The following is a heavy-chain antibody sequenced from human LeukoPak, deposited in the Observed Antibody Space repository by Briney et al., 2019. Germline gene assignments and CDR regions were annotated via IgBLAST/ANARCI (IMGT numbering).Heavy chain of an antibody. V-gene: IGHV3-74*01. Sequence: GGSLRLSCTASGFTFGNSWVHWVRQAPGKGLVWVSLINADGSTTTYADSVKGRFTISRDNARNTVSLQMNSLTIEDTAVYYCVVVVEPPDSDGFDVWGQGTMITVSS. CDR1: GFTFGNSW. D-gene: IGHD1-14*01. CDR3: VVVVEPPDSDGFDV. CDR2: INADGSTT. J-gene: IGHJ3*01.